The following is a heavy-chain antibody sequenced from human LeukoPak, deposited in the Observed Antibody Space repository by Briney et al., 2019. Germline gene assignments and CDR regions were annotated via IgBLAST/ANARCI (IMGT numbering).Heavy chain of an antibody. J-gene: IGHJ3*02. Sequence: PGGSLRLSCAASGLIFSYYSMNWVRQAPGKGLEWVSSINSNSNYMSYADSVKGRFTISRDNAKNSLYFQMTSLRAEDTAVYYCARSEFEAFDMWGQGTMVTVSS. CDR1: GLIFSYYS. CDR3: ARSEFEAFDM. V-gene: IGHV3-21*01. CDR2: INSNSNYM. D-gene: IGHD3-10*01.